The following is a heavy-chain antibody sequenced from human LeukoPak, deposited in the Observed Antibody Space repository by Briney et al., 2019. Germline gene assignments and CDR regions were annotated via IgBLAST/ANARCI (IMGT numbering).Heavy chain of an antibody. Sequence: ASVKVSCKASGYTFTSYGISWVRQAPGQGLEWMGWISAYNSNTNYAQKLQGRVTMTTDTSTSTAYMELRSLRSDDTAVYYCAREPWYYDILTGSTGVWYFDYWGQGTLVTVSS. CDR3: AREPWYYDILTGSTGVWYFDY. D-gene: IGHD3-9*01. J-gene: IGHJ4*02. CDR1: GYTFTSYG. V-gene: IGHV1-18*01. CDR2: ISAYNSNT.